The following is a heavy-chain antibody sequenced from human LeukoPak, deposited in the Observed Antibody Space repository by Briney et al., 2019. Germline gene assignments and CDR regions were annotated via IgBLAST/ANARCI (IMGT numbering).Heavy chain of an antibody. D-gene: IGHD3-22*01. J-gene: IGHJ5*02. CDR2: INSNNGDT. V-gene: IGHV1-2*02. CDR3: ARDYYDSSGYSRFDP. CDR1: GYTFTGYY. Sequence: ASVKVSCKTSGYTFTGYYLHWVRQAPGQGLEWVGGINSNNGDTHYAQNFQGRVTMTRDTSISTAYMELSRLVSDDTAVYYCARDYYDSSGYSRFDPWGQGTLVTVSS.